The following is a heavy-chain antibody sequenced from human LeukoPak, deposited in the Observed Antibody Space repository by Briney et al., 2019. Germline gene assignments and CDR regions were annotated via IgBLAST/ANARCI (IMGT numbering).Heavy chain of an antibody. CDR1: GYSISSGYY. D-gene: IGHD3-3*01. CDR2: IYHSGST. J-gene: IGHJ5*02. Sequence: ASETLSLTCAVSGYSISSGYYWGWIRQPPGKGLEWTGSIYHSGSTYYNPSLKSRVTISVDTSKNQFSLKLSSVTAADTAVYYCAGTTVLRFLEWLPSRLNWFDPWGQGTLVTVSS. V-gene: IGHV4-38-2*01. CDR3: AGTTVLRFLEWLPSRLNWFDP.